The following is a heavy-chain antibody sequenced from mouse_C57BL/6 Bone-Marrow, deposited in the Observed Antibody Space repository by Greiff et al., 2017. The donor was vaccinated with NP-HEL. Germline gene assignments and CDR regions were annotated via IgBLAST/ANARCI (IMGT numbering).Heavy chain of an antibody. J-gene: IGHJ1*03. CDR2: IHPNSGST. Sequence: QVQLQQPGAELVKPGASVKLSCKASGYTFTSYWMHWVKQRPGQGLEWIGMIHPNSGSTNYNEKFKSKATLTVDKSSSTAYMQLSSLTSEDSAVYYCARYYYGSGGYWYFDVWGTGTTVTVSS. CDR1: GYTFTSYW. V-gene: IGHV1-64*01. D-gene: IGHD1-1*01. CDR3: ARYYYGSGGYWYFDV.